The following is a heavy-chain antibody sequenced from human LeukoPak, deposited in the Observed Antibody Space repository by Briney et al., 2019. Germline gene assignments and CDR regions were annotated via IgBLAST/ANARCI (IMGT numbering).Heavy chain of an antibody. CDR3: AREGSGYGKYYYYGMDV. CDR1: GFTFSSYA. CDR2: ISSSSSYI. J-gene: IGHJ6*02. V-gene: IGHV3-21*01. Sequence: GGSLRLSCAASGFTFSSYAMSWVRQAPGKGLEWVSSISSSSSYIYYADSVKGRFTISRDNAKNSLYLQMNSLRAEDTAVYYCAREGSGYGKYYYYGMDVWGQGTTVTVSS. D-gene: IGHD5-12*01.